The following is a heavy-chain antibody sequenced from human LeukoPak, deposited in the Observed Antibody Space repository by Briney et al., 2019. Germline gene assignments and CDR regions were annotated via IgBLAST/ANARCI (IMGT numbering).Heavy chain of an antibody. Sequence: GESLKISCEDSGYRFTNYWICWVREMPGKSLEWMGIIYPGDSDTRYSPSFQGQVTISADKSISTAYLQWSSLKASDTAMYYCARRRDSSSWHDVFDIWSQGTMVTVSS. V-gene: IGHV5-51*01. D-gene: IGHD6-13*01. CDR3: ARRRDSSSWHDVFDI. CDR2: IYPGDSDT. J-gene: IGHJ3*02. CDR1: GYRFTNYW.